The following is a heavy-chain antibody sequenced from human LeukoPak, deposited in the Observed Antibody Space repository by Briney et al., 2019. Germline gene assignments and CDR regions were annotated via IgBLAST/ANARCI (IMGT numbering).Heavy chain of an antibody. J-gene: IGHJ3*02. D-gene: IGHD3-10*01. CDR1: GGTFTSYA. CDR2: IIPIFGTA. Sequence: SVKVSCKASGGTFTSYAISWVRQAPGQGLEWRGGIIPIFGTANYAQKFQGRVTITADKSTSTAYMELSSLRSEDTAVYYCASERGRDDAFDIWRQGTMVTVSS. V-gene: IGHV1-69*06. CDR3: ASERGRDDAFDI.